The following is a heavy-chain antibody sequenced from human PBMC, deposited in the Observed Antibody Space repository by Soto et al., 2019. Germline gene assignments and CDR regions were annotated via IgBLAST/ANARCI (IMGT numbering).Heavy chain of an antibody. D-gene: IGHD3-9*01. V-gene: IGHV3-11*01. CDR3: ARDNYDIVEGPVYFDY. CDR2: ISSSGSTI. J-gene: IGHJ4*02. CDR1: GFTFSDYY. Sequence: GESLKISCAASGFTFSDYYMSWIRQAPGKGLEWVSYISSSGSTIYYADSVKGRFTISRDNAKNSLYLQMNSLRAEDTAVYYCARDNYDIVEGPVYFDYWGQGTLVTVSS.